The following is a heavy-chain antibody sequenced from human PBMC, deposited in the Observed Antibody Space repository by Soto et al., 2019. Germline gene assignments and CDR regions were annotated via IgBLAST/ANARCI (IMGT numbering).Heavy chain of an antibody. CDR1: GDSFTDHY. CDR3: GRQKYGGTYLAS. J-gene: IGHJ5*02. V-gene: IGHV1-2*02. CDR2: INPYSGCT. Sequence: VAAVKGCCEASGDSFTDHYIHWLRQAPGQILEWMGWINPYSGCTHFARKFHDRVTMDRDTSVSTAYMELSSLKSDDRAVYSGGRQKYGGTYLASWGKGTVVTVSP. D-gene: IGHD5-12*01.